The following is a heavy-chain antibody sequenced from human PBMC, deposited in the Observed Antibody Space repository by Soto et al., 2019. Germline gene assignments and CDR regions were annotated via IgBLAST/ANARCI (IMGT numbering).Heavy chain of an antibody. V-gene: IGHV1-8*01. CDR2: MNPDSGNT. J-gene: IGHJ4*02. Sequence: QVQLVQSGAEVRTPGASVKVSCKASGYTFTSYDINWVRQATGQGPEWMGWMNPDSGNTGYVQKFQGRVTMTRNTAISTAYMELSSVRSEDTPVYYCARSVGGSNVNFDYWGQGTLVTVSS. CDR3: ARSVGGSNVNFDY. CDR1: GYTFTSYD. D-gene: IGHD3-10*01.